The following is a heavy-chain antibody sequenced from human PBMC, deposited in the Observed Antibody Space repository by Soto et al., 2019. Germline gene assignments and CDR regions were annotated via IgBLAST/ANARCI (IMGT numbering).Heavy chain of an antibody. D-gene: IGHD2-15*01. CDR2: IKQDGSEK. CDR1: GFTFSSYW. Sequence: PGGSLRLSCTASGFTFSSYWMSCVRQAPGKGLEWVANIKQDGSEKYYVDSVKGRFTISRDNAKNSLYLQMNSLRAEDTAVYYCAREGQADNYYYYGMDVWGQGTTVTVSS. V-gene: IGHV3-7*01. J-gene: IGHJ6*02. CDR3: AREGQADNYYYYGMDV.